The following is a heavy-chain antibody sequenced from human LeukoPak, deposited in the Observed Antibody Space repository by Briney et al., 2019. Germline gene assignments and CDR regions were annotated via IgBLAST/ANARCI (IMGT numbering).Heavy chain of an antibody. CDR2: FSGSGGST. Sequence: GGSRRLSCAASGFTFSNYAMSWVRQATAKGLEWVSAFSGSGGSTYYADSVKGRFTISRDNAKNTLYLQMNSLRAEDTAVYYCATSGPSRFGFWGQGTLVTVSS. CDR1: GFTFSNYA. CDR3: ATSGPSRFGF. V-gene: IGHV3-23*01. J-gene: IGHJ4*02. D-gene: IGHD6-25*01.